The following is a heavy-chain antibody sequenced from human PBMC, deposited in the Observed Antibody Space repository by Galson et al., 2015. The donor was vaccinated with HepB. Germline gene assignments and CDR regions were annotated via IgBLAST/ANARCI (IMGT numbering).Heavy chain of an antibody. CDR1: GGTFSSYT. J-gene: IGHJ4*02. Sequence: SVKVSCKASGGTFSSYTISWVRQAPGQGLEWMGRIIPILGIANYAQKFQGRVTITADKSTSTAYMELSSLRSEDTAVYYCAILGTDYYGSGSFDYWGQGTLVTVSS. CDR3: AILGTDYYGSGSFDY. D-gene: IGHD3-10*01. CDR2: IIPILGIA. V-gene: IGHV1-69*02.